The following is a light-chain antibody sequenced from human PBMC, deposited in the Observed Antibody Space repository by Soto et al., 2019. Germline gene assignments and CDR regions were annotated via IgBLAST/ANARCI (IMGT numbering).Light chain of an antibody. CDR2: LVS. CDR3: MQTLQTPYT. CDR1: QSLLHSDGDNY. J-gene: IGKJ3*01. V-gene: IGKV2-28*01. Sequence: DIVMTQSPLSLPVTPGEPASISCKSSQSLLHSDGDNYLEWYVQKAGQSPQLLIYLVSHRASGVTDRLSGSGSGTDFTLKVSKVEADDVGVYYCMQTLQTPYTFGPGTKVEFK.